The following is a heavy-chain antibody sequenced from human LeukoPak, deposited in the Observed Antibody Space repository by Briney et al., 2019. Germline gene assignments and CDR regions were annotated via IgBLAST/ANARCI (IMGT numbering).Heavy chain of an antibody. V-gene: IGHV1-2*02. CDR2: ISHDSGFT. J-gene: IGHJ4*02. Sequence: GASVKVSCKASAYTFTGYYIQWVRQAPGQGLEWMGWISHDSGFTKYGEKFHGRVTLTRDTSISTVYMELSRLRSDDTAVYYCARDLVDGVWDIVVVPAAMAYWGQGTLVTVSS. D-gene: IGHD2-2*01. CDR3: ARDLVDGVWDIVVVPAAMAY. CDR1: AYTFTGYY.